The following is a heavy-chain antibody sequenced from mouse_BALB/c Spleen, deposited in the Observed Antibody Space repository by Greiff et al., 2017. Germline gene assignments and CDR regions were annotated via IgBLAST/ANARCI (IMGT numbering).Heavy chain of an antibody. D-gene: IGHD2-1*01. V-gene: IGHV14-3*02. CDR2: IDPANGNT. CDR1: GFNIKDTY. Sequence: VQLQQSGAELVKPGASVKLSCTASGFNIKDTYMHWVKQRPEQGLEWIGRIDPANGNTKYDPKFQGKASITADTSSNTAYLQLSSLTSEDTAVYYCARRGFYGNYVVDYWGQGTTLTVSS. J-gene: IGHJ2*01. CDR3: ARRGFYGNYVVDY.